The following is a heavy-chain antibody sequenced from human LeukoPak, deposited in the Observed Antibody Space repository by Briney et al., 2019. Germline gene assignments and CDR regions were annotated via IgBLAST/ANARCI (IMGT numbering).Heavy chain of an antibody. CDR1: GFSFSNYW. CDR2: MNIDGSER. CDR3: TRSMTAGSSLWGY. V-gene: IGHV3-7*01. D-gene: IGHD6-19*01. Sequence: GGSLRLSCAASGFSFSNYWMGWVRQAPGKRPEWVANMNIDGSERYYADSVKGRFTISRDNAKNTLYLQMNSLRSEDTAVYYCTRSMTAGSSLWGYWGQGSLVTVSS. J-gene: IGHJ4*02.